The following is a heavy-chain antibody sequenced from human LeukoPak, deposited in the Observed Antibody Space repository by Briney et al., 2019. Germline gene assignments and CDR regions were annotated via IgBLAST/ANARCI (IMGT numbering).Heavy chain of an antibody. V-gene: IGHV4-59*08. CDR2: IYYSGST. Sequence: SETLSLTCTDSGGSISSYYWSWIRQPPGKGLEWIGYIYYSGSTNYNPSLPSRVTISVDTSKNQFSLKLSSVSAADTAVYYCARGGYSSGWYYFDYWGQGTLVTVSS. CDR3: ARGGYSSGWYYFDY. J-gene: IGHJ4*02. CDR1: GGSISSYY. D-gene: IGHD6-19*01.